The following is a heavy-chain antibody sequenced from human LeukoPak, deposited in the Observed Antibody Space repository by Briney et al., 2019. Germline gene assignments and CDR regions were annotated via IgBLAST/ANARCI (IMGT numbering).Heavy chain of an antibody. V-gene: IGHV1-69*04. D-gene: IGHD6-13*01. CDR3: ARETEVPGHSSALVP. CDR2: IIPILGIA. Sequence: SVTVSCKASGYTFTSYGISWVRPAPGHGLEWMGRIIPILGIANYAQKFQGRVTITADKSTSTAYMELSRLRSDDTAVYYCARETEVPGHSSALVPWGERTLVSVSS. CDR1: GYTFTSYG. J-gene: IGHJ5*02.